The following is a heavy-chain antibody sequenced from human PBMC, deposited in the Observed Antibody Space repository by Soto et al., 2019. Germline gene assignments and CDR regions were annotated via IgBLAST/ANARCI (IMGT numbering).Heavy chain of an antibody. J-gene: IGHJ4*02. CDR2: IKQDGSEK. V-gene: IGHV3-7*01. CDR1: GFAFISYW. D-gene: IGHD6-6*01. CDR3: ARGFAARYDY. Sequence: PWGSLRLSCAASGFAFISYWIIFFRQAPGKGLEWVANIKQDGSEKYYVDSVKGRFTISRDNAKNSLYLQMNSLRAEDTAVYYCARGFAARYDYWGQGTLVTVSS.